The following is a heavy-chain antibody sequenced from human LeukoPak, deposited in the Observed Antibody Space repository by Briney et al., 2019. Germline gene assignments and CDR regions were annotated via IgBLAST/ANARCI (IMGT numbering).Heavy chain of an antibody. J-gene: IGHJ4*02. CDR3: ATLPHNYYDSSGYYFVNDY. Sequence: SETLSLTCTVSGGSISSYYWTWIRQPPGKGLEWIGYIYYSGSTNYNPSLKSRVTISVDTSKNQFSLKLSSVTAADTAVYYCATLPHNYYDSSGYYFVNDYWGQGTLVTVSS. D-gene: IGHD3-22*01. CDR1: GGSISSYY. CDR2: IYYSGST. V-gene: IGHV4-59*01.